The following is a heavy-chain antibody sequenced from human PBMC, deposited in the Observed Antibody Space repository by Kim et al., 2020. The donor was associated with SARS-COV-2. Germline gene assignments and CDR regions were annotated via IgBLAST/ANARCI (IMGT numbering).Heavy chain of an antibody. V-gene: IGHV3-23*01. J-gene: IGHJ4*02. Sequence: YYADSVKGRFTISRDNSKNRLYLQMNSLRAEDTAVYYCAKARPSAGAGYWGQGTLVTVSS. CDR3: AKARPSAGAGY. D-gene: IGHD4-17*01.